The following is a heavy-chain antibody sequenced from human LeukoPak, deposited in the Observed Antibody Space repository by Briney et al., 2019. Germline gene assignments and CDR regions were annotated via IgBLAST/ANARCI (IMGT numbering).Heavy chain of an antibody. Sequence: PSETLSLTCTVSGGSISSYYWSWIRQPPGKGLEWIGYIYYSGSTNYNPSLKSRVTISVDTSKNQFSLKLSSVTAADTAVYYCARVLEDIVVVPAAIGTRYNWFDPWGQGTLVTVSS. V-gene: IGHV4-59*01. CDR2: IYYSGST. D-gene: IGHD2-2*01. CDR1: GGSISSYY. J-gene: IGHJ5*02. CDR3: ARVLEDIVVVPAAIGTRYNWFDP.